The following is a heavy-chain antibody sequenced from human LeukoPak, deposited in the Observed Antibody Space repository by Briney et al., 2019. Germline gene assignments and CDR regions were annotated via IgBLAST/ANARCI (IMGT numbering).Heavy chain of an antibody. Sequence: GGCLRLSCAASGFTFTTYWMHWVRQAPGKGLVWVSHINSDGSITSYADSVKGRFTISRDNAKNTLYLQMNSLKAEDTAVYYCARDAVDTANAVWGQGTTVTVSS. J-gene: IGHJ6*02. CDR2: INSDGSIT. CDR3: ARDAVDTANAV. D-gene: IGHD5-18*01. V-gene: IGHV3-74*01. CDR1: GFTFTTYW.